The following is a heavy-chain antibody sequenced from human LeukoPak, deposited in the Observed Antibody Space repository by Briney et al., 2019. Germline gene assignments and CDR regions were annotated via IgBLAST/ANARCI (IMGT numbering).Heavy chain of an antibody. CDR3: AKDPLESVGPYYYYMDV. CDR2: IRYDGSNK. D-gene: IGHD1-26*01. V-gene: IGHV3-30*02. J-gene: IGHJ6*03. Sequence: GGSLRLSCAASGFTFSSYGMHWVRQAPGKGLEWVAFIRYDGSNKYYADSVKGRFTISRDNSKNTLYPQMNNLRAEDTAVYYCAKDPLESVGPYYYYMDVWGKGTTVTISS. CDR1: GFTFSSYG.